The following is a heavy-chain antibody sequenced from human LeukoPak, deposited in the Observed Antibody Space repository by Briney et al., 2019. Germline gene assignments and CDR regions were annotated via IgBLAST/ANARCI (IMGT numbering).Heavy chain of an antibody. D-gene: IGHD5-24*01. J-gene: IGHJ4*02. Sequence: PGGSLRLSCAASGFTFSSYNLNWVRQAPGKGLEWISYISSSSSTIFYADSVKGRFTISRDNAKNSLYLEMSSLRVEDTAVYFCARLRSLDKWGQGTLVTVS. V-gene: IGHV3-48*04. CDR1: GFTFSSYN. CDR3: ARLRSLDK. CDR2: ISSSSSTI.